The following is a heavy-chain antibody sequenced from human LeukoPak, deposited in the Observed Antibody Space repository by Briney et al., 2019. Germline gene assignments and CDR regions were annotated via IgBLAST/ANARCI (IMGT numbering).Heavy chain of an antibody. D-gene: IGHD1-26*01. CDR1: GLTFSSYA. Sequence: GGSLRLSCAASGLTFSSYAMHWVRQAPGKGLEWVAVISYDGSNKYYADSVKGRFTISGDKSKNTLYLQMNSLRPEDTAFHYCARGPGPIAGAKNPFDIWGEGTMVTVS. CDR3: ARGPGPIAGAKNPFDI. V-gene: IGHV3-30*16. J-gene: IGHJ3*02. CDR2: ISYDGSNK.